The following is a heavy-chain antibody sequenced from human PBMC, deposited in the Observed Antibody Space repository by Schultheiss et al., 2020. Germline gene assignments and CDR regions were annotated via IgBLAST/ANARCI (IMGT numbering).Heavy chain of an antibody. CDR2: IKTEGETT. J-gene: IGHJ4*02. CDR3: ARDNYDSSGSPSVLFYY. CDR1: GFTLTNAY. Sequence: GGSLRLSCAVSGFTLTNAYMSWVRQAPGKGLQWVGRIKTEGETTDYAAPVKGRFIISRDDSKKTLYLQMNSLRAEDTAVYYCARDNYDSSGSPSVLFYYLGQVTLVTVSS. D-gene: IGHD3-22*01. V-gene: IGHV3-15*01.